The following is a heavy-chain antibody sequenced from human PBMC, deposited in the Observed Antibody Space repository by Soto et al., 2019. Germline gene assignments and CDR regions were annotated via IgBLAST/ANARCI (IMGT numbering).Heavy chain of an antibody. J-gene: IGHJ4*02. CDR2: ISTDGSNK. CDR3: SKDLPVWLTSPASSRY. D-gene: IGHD2-21*01. V-gene: IGHV3-30*18. CDR1: GFTFNNYG. Sequence: QEQLVESGGGVVQPGMSLRLSCVASGFTFNNYGMHWVRQAPGKGLEWVALISTDGSNKYYGDSVKGRFSISRDNSKKTLYLQMNSLRGEDTAVYYFSKDLPVWLTSPASSRYWGQGTLVTVSS.